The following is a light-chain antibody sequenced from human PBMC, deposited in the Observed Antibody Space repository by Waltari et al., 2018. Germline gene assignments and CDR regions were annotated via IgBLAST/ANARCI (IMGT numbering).Light chain of an antibody. CDR2: GAS. CDR3: QQYATSPRIS. V-gene: IGKV3-20*01. CDR1: QSVSSNY. Sequence: EIVLTQSPGTLSLSPGERATLSCRASQSVSSNYLAWYQQKPGQAPRLLIYGASKRTTGSPDRFSGRGSGTDFTLTISRLEPEDFAVYYCQQYATSPRISFGQGTRLEIK. J-gene: IGKJ5*01.